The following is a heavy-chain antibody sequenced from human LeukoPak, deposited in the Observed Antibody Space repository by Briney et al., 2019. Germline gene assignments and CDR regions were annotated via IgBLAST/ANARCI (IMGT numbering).Heavy chain of an antibody. CDR1: GGSFSGYY. D-gene: IGHD2-2*01. V-gene: IGHV4-34*01. Sequence: SETLSLTCAVYGGSFSGYYWSWIRQPPGKGLEWIGEINHSGSTNYNPSLKSRVTISVDTSKNQFSLKLSSVTAADTAVYYCASGMRGVDYWGQGTLVTVSS. CDR3: ASGMRGVDY. CDR2: INHSGST. J-gene: IGHJ4*02.